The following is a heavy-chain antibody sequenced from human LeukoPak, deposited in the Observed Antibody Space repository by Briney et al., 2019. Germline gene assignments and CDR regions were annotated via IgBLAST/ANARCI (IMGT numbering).Heavy chain of an antibody. J-gene: IGHJ5*02. CDR3: ATATEYCSGGSCYLRWFDP. V-gene: IGHV1-24*01. CDR2: FDPEDGET. Sequence: ASVKVSCKGSGYTLTELSMHWVRQAPRKGLEWMGGFDPEDGETIYAQKFQGRVTMTEDTSTDTAYMELSSLKSEDTAVYYCATATEYCSGGSCYLRWFDPWGQGTLVTVSS. CDR1: GYTLTELS. D-gene: IGHD2-15*01.